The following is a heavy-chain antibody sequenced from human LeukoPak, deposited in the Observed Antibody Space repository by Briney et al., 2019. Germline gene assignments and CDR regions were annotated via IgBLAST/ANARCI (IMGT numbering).Heavy chain of an antibody. J-gene: IGHJ4*02. D-gene: IGHD6-13*01. V-gene: IGHV3-9*01. CDR3: AKDRSIAAAGPFDY. Sequence: PGGSLRLSCAASGFTFDDYAMHWVRQAPGKGLEWVSGISWNSGSIGYADSVKGRFTISRDNAKNSLYLQMNSLRAEDTALYYCAKDRSIAAAGPFDYWDQGTLVTVSS. CDR1: GFTFDDYA. CDR2: ISWNSGSI.